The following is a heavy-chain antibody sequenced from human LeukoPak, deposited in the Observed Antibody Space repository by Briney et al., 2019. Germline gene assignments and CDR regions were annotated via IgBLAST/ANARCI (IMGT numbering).Heavy chain of an antibody. CDR3: ARDPVRYYDILTGY. J-gene: IGHJ4*02. CDR1: GGSFSAYY. D-gene: IGHD3-9*01. V-gene: IGHV4-34*01. CDR2: INNSGST. Sequence: SETLSLTCVVYGGSFSAYYWSWIRQPPGKGLEWIGEINNSGSTNYNPSLKSRVTISVDTSKNQFSLKLSSVTAADTAVYYCARDPVRYYDILTGYWGQGTLVTVSS.